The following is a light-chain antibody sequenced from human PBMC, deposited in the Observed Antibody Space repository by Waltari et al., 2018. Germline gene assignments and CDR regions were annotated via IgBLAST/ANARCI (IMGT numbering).Light chain of an antibody. CDR3: QQYYGIPT. CDR2: WAS. V-gene: IGKV4-1*01. Sequence: VMTQSPDSLAVSLGERDTINCRSSQNVLSSSYNKNHLAWYQHKPGQPPKLLVYWASTRESGVPDRFSGSGSGTDFTLSISSLQAEDVAVYYCQQYYGIPTFGQGTKVEVK. J-gene: IGKJ1*01. CDR1: QNVLSSSYNKNH.